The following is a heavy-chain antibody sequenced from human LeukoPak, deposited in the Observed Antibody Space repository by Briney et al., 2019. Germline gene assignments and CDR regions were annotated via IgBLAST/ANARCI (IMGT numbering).Heavy chain of an antibody. V-gene: IGHV3-7*01. CDR3: ARETWKPYDY. D-gene: IGHD1-1*01. Sequence: GESLRLSCAVSGFTFSVYSMSWVRQAPGKGLEWVAGIKEDESARYYADSVKGRFTISRDTAKSSLYLQMSSLRADDTAVYYCARETWKPYDYWGQGTLVTVSS. CDR2: IKEDESAR. J-gene: IGHJ4*02. CDR1: GFTFSVYS.